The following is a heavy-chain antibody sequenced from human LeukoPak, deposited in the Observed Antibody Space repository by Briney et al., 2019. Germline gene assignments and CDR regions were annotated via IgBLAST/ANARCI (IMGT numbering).Heavy chain of an antibody. Sequence: GGSLRPSCAASGFTFADYAMHGGRQAPGKGLEWGSLVSGDGGSTYYADSVKGRFTIYRDNSKNSLYLQMNSLRSEDAALYYCARDMGDGYEDWGQGTLVTVSS. CDR2: VSGDGGST. D-gene: IGHD5-24*01. J-gene: IGHJ4*02. V-gene: IGHV3-43*02. CDR3: ARDMGDGYED. CDR1: GFTFADYA.